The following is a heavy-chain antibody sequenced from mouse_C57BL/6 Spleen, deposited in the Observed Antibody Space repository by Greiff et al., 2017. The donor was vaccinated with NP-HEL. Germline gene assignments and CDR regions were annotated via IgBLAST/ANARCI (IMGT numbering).Heavy chain of an antibody. CDR1: GYTFTSYW. CDR2: IDPSDSYT. Sequence: VQLQQPGAELVMPGASVKLSCKASGYTFTSYWMHWVKQRPGQGLEWIGEIDPSDSYTNYNQKFKGKSTLTVDKSSSTAYMQLSSLTSEDSAVYYCARGGSSSDYYAMDYWGQGTSVTVSS. J-gene: IGHJ4*01. CDR3: ARGGSSSDYYAMDY. V-gene: IGHV1-69*01. D-gene: IGHD1-1*01.